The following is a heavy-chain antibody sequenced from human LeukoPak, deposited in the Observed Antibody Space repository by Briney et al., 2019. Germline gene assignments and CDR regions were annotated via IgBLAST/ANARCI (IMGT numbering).Heavy chain of an antibody. Sequence: GGSLRLSCAASGFTFGSYAMSWVRQAPGKGLEWVSAISGSGSSTYYADSVKGRFTISRDNSKNTLYLQMNSLRAEDTALYYCAKGPLTTVANWGQGTLVTVSS. CDR1: GFTFGSYA. J-gene: IGHJ4*02. D-gene: IGHD4-17*01. CDR3: AKGPLTTVAN. CDR2: ISGSGSST. V-gene: IGHV3-23*01.